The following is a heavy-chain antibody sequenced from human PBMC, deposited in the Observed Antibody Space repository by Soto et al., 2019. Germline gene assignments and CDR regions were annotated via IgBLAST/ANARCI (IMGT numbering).Heavy chain of an antibody. J-gene: IGHJ4*02. Sequence: SETLSLTCTVSGGSISSSSYYWGWIRQPPGKGLEWIGSIYYSGSTYYNPSLKSRVTISVDTSKNQFSLKLSSVTAADTAVYYCARGGYYYDSSGYYYGFFDYWGQGTLVTVSS. CDR1: GGSISSSSYY. V-gene: IGHV4-39*07. D-gene: IGHD3-22*01. CDR2: IYYSGST. CDR3: ARGGYYYDSSGYYYGFFDY.